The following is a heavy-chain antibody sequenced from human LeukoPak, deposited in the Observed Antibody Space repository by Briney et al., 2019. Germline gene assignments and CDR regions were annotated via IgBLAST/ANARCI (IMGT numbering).Heavy chain of an antibody. V-gene: IGHV3-9*01. J-gene: IGHJ4*02. D-gene: IGHD6-13*01. CDR2: ISWNSGSI. Sequence: PGGSLRLSCAASGFTFDDYAMHWVRQAPGKGLEWVSGISWNSGSIGYADSVKGRFTISRDSAKNSLYLQMNSLRAEDTALYYCAKDKYSSSWYYFDYWGQGTLVTVSS. CDR3: AKDKYSSSWYYFDY. CDR1: GFTFDDYA.